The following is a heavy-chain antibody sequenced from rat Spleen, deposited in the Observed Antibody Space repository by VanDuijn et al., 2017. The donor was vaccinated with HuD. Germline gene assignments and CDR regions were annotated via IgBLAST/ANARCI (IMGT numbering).Heavy chain of an antibody. CDR1: GFIFSNYY. CDR3: ARTYYYDGYYYFDY. D-gene: IGHD1-12*03. Sequence: EVQLVESGGGLVQPGRSIKLSCAASGFIFSNYYMAWVRQAPAKGLEWVASISTGAGNPYYRDSVKGRFTFSRDNAKTTLYLQMDSLRSEDTATYYCARTYYYDGYYYFDYWGQGVMVTVSS. CDR2: ISTGAGNP. V-gene: IGHV5-25*01. J-gene: IGHJ2*01.